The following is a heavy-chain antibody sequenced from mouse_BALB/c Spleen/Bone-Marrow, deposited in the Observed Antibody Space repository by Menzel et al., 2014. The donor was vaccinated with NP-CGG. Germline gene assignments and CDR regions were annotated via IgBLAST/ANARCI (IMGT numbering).Heavy chain of an antibody. CDR2: LNPGSGGT. CDR3: ARRIYYAMGY. CDR1: GYAFXNYL. V-gene: IGHV1-54*01. D-gene: IGHD2-1*01. J-gene: IGHJ2*01. Sequence: QVQLKQSGAELVRPGTSVKVSCKASGYAFXNYLIEWVKQRPGQGLEWIGVLNPGSGGTNYNEKFKGKATLTADKSSSSAYMQLSSLTSDDSAVYFCARRIYYAMGYWGQGTTLTVSS.